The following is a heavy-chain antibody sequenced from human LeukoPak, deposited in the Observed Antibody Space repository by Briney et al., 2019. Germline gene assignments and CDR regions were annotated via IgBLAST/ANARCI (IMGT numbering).Heavy chain of an antibody. Sequence: ASVKVSCTASGYAFSSFGITWVRQAPGQGLEWMGWISAYNGNTNYAQKVQDRVTMKTDTSTNTAYMEMRSLTSDDTAVYYCARVRAVAGLVDAFDKWGQGTMVTVSS. V-gene: IGHV1-18*04. CDR2: ISAYNGNT. CDR1: GYAFSSFG. D-gene: IGHD6-19*01. CDR3: ARVRAVAGLVDAFDK. J-gene: IGHJ3*02.